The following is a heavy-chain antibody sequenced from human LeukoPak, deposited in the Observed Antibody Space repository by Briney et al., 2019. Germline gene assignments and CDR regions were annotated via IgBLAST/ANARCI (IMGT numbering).Heavy chain of an antibody. CDR3: AGSMSEAFDI. V-gene: IGHV1-69*01. Sequence: SVKVSCKASGGTFSSYAISWVRQAPGEGVEWMGGIIPIFGTANYAQKFQGRVTITADESTSTAYMELSSLRSEDTAVYYCAGSMSEAFDIWGQGTMVTVSS. D-gene: IGHD2/OR15-2a*01. CDR2: IIPIFGTA. J-gene: IGHJ3*02. CDR1: GGTFSSYA.